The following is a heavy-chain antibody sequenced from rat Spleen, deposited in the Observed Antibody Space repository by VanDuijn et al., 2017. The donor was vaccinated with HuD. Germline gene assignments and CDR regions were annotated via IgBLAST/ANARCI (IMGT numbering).Heavy chain of an antibody. V-gene: IGHV5-7*01. D-gene: IGHD4-3*01. Sequence: EVQLVESGGGLVQPGRSLKLSCAASGFTFSDYNMAWVRQAPKKGLEWVATISYDGSSTYYRDSVKGRFTISRDNAQNTLYLQMNSLRSEDTATYYCAVAGYGYWGQGVVVTVSS. CDR2: ISYDGSST. CDR3: AVAGYGY. J-gene: IGHJ2*01. CDR1: GFTFSDYN.